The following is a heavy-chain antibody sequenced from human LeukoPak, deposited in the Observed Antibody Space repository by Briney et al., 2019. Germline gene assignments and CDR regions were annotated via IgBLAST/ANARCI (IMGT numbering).Heavy chain of an antibody. CDR2: IYYSGST. V-gene: IGHV4-39*01. Sequence: PSETLSLTCTVSGGSISSSSYYWGWIRQPPGKGLEWIGSIYYSGSTYYNPSLKSRVTISVDTSKNQFSLKLSSVTAADTAVYYCARGHATVTSFGMDVWGQGTTVTVSS. D-gene: IGHD5-12*01. CDR3: ARGHATVTSFGMDV. CDR1: GGSISSSSYY. J-gene: IGHJ6*02.